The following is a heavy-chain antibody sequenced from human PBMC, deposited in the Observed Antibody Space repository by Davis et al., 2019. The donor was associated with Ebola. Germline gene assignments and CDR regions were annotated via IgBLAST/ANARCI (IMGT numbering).Heavy chain of an antibody. V-gene: IGHV3-30*03. CDR2: ISYDGSNK. Sequence: GESLKISCAASGFTFSSYAMSWVRQAPGKGLEWVAVISYDGSNKYYADSVKGRFTISRDNSKNTLYLQMNSLRAEDTAVYYCATRGYSDGWPDYWGQGALVTVSS. D-gene: IGHD6-19*01. CDR1: GFTFSSYA. J-gene: IGHJ4*02. CDR3: ATRGYSDGWPDY.